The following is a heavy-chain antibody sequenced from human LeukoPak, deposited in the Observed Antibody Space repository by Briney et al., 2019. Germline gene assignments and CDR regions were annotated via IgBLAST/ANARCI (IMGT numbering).Heavy chain of an antibody. D-gene: IGHD2-15*01. J-gene: IGHJ5*02. V-gene: IGHV3-30*03. CDR1: GFTFSNYG. Sequence: GGSLRLSCAASGFTFSNYGMHWVRQAPGKGLEWVAFILYDGSNKYYADSVKGRFTISRDNAKNTLYLQMNSLRAEDTAVYYCARRGIFWFDPWGQGTLVTVSS. CDR3: ARRGIFWFDP. CDR2: ILYDGSNK.